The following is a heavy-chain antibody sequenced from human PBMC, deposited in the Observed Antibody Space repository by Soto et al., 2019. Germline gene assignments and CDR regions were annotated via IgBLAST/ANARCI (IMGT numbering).Heavy chain of an antibody. Sequence: GASVKVSCKASGGTFSSYAISWVRQAPGQGLEWMGGIIPIFGTANYAQKFQGRVTITADESTSTAYMELSSLRSEDTAVYYCARVHSYGQIPNYYYYGMDVWGQGTTVTVSS. CDR1: GGTFSSYA. CDR3: ARVHSYGQIPNYYYYGMDV. D-gene: IGHD5-18*01. J-gene: IGHJ6*02. V-gene: IGHV1-69*13. CDR2: IIPIFGTA.